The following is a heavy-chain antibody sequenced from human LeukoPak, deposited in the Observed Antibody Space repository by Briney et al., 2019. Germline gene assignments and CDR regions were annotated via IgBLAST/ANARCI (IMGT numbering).Heavy chain of an antibody. D-gene: IGHD5-24*01. V-gene: IGHV3-21*01. J-gene: IGHJ4*02. CDR1: GFTFSSYS. CDR3: ARIRRDGYNWDY. Sequence: GGSLRLSCAASGFTFSSYSMNWVRQAPGKGLEWVACISSSSSYIYCADSVKGRFTISRDNAKNSLYLQMNSLRAEDTAVYHCARIRRDGYNWDYWGQGTLVTVSS. CDR2: ISSSSSYI.